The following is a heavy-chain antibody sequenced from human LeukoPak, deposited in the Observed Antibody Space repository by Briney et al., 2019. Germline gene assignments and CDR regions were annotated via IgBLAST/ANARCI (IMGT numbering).Heavy chain of an antibody. CDR3: AKDNRRHYTSGPNPDSLH. V-gene: IGHV3-23*01. J-gene: IGHJ4*02. CDR1: GFTFSSSA. CDR2: ISNNGGYT. Sequence: GGSLRLSCAASGFTFSSSAMSWVRQAPGKGLEWVSAISNNGGYTYYADSVQGRFTISRDNAKNSLYLQMDSLRVEDTAFYYCAKDNRRHYTSGPNPDSLHWGQGALVTVSS. D-gene: IGHD6-19*01.